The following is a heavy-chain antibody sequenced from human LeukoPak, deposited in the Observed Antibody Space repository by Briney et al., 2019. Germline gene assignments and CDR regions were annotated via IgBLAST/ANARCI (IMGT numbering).Heavy chain of an antibody. CDR1: GYTFTGYY. CDR3: ARGWLRWGNAFDI. V-gene: IGHV1-2*02. J-gene: IGHJ3*02. CDR2: INPNSGGT. Sequence: ASVTVSCTASGYTFTGYYMHWVRQAPGQGLEWMGWINPNSGGTNYAQKFQGRVTMTRDTSISTAYMELSRLRSDDTAVYYCARGWLRWGNAFDIWGQGTMVTVSS. D-gene: IGHD5-12*01.